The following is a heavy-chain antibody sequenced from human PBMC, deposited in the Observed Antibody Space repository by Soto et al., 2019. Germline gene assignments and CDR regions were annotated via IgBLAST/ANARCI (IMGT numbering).Heavy chain of an antibody. Sequence: EVQLVESGGGLVQPGGSLRLSCAASGFTFSPFWMHWVRQVPGKGPVWVSRINSNGNSTSYADSVKGRFTISRDNAKNTLYLQMNSLRAEDTAVYYCARGSNHFDYWGQGTLVTVSS. D-gene: IGHD4-4*01. CDR2: INSNGNST. CDR3: ARGSNHFDY. V-gene: IGHV3-74*01. CDR1: GFTFSPFW. J-gene: IGHJ4*02.